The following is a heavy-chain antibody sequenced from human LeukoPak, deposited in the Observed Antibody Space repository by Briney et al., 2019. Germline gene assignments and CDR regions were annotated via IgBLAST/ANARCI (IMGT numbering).Heavy chain of an antibody. Sequence: PSETLSLTCAVYGGSFSGYYWSWIRQPTGKGLEWIGEINHSGSTNYNPSLKSRVTISVDTSKNQFSLKLSSVTAADTAVYYCARGRGSTSYLPRAFDIWGQGTMVTVSS. CDR1: GGSFSGYY. J-gene: IGHJ3*02. V-gene: IGHV4-34*01. CDR2: INHSGST. CDR3: ARGRGSTSYLPRAFDI. D-gene: IGHD2-2*01.